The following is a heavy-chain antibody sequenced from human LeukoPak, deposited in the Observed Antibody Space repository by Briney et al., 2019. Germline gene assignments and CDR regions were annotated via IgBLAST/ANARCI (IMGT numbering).Heavy chain of an antibody. CDR1: GYTFTSYD. Sequence: ASVKVSCKASGYTFTSYDINWVRQAPGQGLEWMGWINPNSGGTNYAQKFQGRVTMTRDTSISTAYMELSRLRSDDTAVYYCASCGSTSCLAHDAFDIWGQGTMVTVSS. D-gene: IGHD2-2*01. J-gene: IGHJ3*02. V-gene: IGHV1-2*02. CDR3: ASCGSTSCLAHDAFDI. CDR2: INPNSGGT.